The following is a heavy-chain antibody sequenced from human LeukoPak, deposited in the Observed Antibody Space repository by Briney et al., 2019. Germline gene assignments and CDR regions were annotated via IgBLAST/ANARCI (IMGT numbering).Heavy chain of an antibody. CDR2: SYYSGST. J-gene: IGHJ4*02. CDR1: GGSISNSRYY. CDR3: ASSSGWYNGFDY. V-gene: IGHV4-39*01. Sequence: PSETLSLTCTVSGGSISNSRYYWGWIRQPPGKGLEWIGSSYYSGSTYYNPSLKSRVTISVDTSKNQFSLKLSSVTAADTAVYYCASSSGWYNGFDYWGQGTLVTVSS. D-gene: IGHD6-19*01.